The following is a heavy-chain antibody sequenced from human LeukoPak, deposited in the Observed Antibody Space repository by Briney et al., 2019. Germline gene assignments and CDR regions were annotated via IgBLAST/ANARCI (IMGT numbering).Heavy chain of an antibody. D-gene: IGHD3-10*01. J-gene: IGHJ5*02. CDR2: IYPGDSDT. CDR3: ARQGYYGSGSYQGDYNWFDP. Sequence: GESLKISCKGSGYSFTSYWIGCVRHMPGKGLECMGIIYPGDSDTRYSPSFQGQVTISADKSISTAYLQWSSLKASDTAMYYCARQGYYGSGSYQGDYNWFDPWGQGTLVTVSS. CDR1: GYSFTSYW. V-gene: IGHV5-51*01.